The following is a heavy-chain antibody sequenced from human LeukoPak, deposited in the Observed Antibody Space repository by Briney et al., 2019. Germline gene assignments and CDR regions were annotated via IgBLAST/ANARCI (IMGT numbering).Heavy chain of an antibody. CDR1: GFTFSSYS. J-gene: IGHJ4*02. V-gene: IGHV3-48*01. D-gene: IGHD6-13*01. CDR3: APSLAYFDY. Sequence: GGSLRLSRAASGFTFSSYSMNWVRQALGKGLEWVSYISSSSSTIYYADSVKGRFTISRDNAKNSLYLQMNSLRAEDTAVYYCAPSLAYFDYWGQGTLVTVSS. CDR2: ISSSSSTI.